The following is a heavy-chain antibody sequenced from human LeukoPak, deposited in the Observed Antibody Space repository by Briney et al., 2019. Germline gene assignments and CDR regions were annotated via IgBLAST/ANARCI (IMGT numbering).Heavy chain of an antibody. Sequence: QPGRSLRPSCAAAGFTFSSYAMHRVRQAPRKGPEWVAVISYEGSNEYYADSVKGRFTISRDHSKNTLYLQMNSLRAEDTAVYYCARERTPRYYYDSSGYYFDYWGQGTLVTVSS. CDR3: ARERTPRYYYDSSGYYFDY. J-gene: IGHJ4*02. CDR2: ISYEGSNE. V-gene: IGHV3-30*04. CDR1: GFTFSSYA. D-gene: IGHD3-22*01.